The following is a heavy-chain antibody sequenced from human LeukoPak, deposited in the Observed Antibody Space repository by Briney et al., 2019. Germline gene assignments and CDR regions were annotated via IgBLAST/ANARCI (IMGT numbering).Heavy chain of an antibody. V-gene: IGHV3-23*01. CDR2: ISGSGGKT. CDR1: GFTFSSYN. D-gene: IGHD3-10*01. Sequence: GGSLRLSCAASGFTFSSYNMNWVRQAPGKGLEWVSLISGSGGKTYYADSVMGRFTISRDNSKNTLYLQMNSLRAEDTAIYYCAKPSGLPRSGLWFGEKIWGAFEYWGQGTLVNVSS. CDR3: AKPSGLPRSGLWFGEKIWGAFEY. J-gene: IGHJ4*02.